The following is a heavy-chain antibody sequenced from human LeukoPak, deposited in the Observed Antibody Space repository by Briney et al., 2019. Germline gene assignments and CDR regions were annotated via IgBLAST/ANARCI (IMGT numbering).Heavy chain of an antibody. CDR1: GGSISSSNW. Sequence: SETLSLTCAVSGGSISSSNWWSWVRQPPGKGLEWIGEIYHSGSTNYNPSLKSRVTISVDKSKNQFSLKLSSVTAADTAVYYCARRGAIMVRGVMIDYWGQGTLVTVSS. CDR3: ARRGAIMVRGVMIDY. J-gene: IGHJ4*02. CDR2: IYHSGST. D-gene: IGHD3-10*01. V-gene: IGHV4-4*02.